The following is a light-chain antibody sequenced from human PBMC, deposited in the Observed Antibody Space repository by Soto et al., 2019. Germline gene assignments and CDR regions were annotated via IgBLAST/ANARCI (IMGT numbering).Light chain of an antibody. CDR3: CSYAGSSRV. J-gene: IGLJ1*01. CDR1: SSDVGGYNY. Sequence: QPVLTQPRSVSGSPGQSVTISCTGTSSDVGGYNYVSWYQQHPGKAPKLMIYDVSKRPSGVPDRFSGSKSGNTASLTISGLQAEDEADYYCCSYAGSSRVFGTGTKLTVL. CDR2: DVS. V-gene: IGLV2-11*01.